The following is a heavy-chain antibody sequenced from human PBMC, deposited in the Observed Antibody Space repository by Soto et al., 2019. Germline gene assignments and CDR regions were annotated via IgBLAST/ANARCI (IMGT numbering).Heavy chain of an antibody. V-gene: IGHV3-23*01. Sequence: GGSLRLSCAASGFTFSSYAMSWVRQAPGKGLEWVSAIGGSGGSTYYADSVKGRFTISRDNSKNTLYLQMNSLRAEDTAVYYFAKETLGGYYDILTGPFDPWGQGTLVTVSS. CDR1: GFTFSSYA. D-gene: IGHD3-9*01. J-gene: IGHJ5*02. CDR2: IGGSGGST. CDR3: AKETLGGYYDILTGPFDP.